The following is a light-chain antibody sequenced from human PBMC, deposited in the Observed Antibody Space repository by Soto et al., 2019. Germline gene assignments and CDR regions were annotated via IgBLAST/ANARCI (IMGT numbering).Light chain of an antibody. CDR1: NSDVGGYNY. V-gene: IGLV2-14*01. Sequence: QSALARPASVSGSPGQSITISCTGTNSDVGGYNYVSWYQQFPGKAPKLMIHEVSNRPSGVSNRFSGSKSGNTASLTISGLQADDEADYYCSSYTSRETWVFGGGTKLTVL. CDR3: SSYTSRETWV. J-gene: IGLJ3*02. CDR2: EVS.